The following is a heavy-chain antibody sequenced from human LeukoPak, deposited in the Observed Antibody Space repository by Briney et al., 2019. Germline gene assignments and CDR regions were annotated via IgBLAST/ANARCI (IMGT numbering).Heavy chain of an antibody. V-gene: IGHV3-30*18. CDR2: ISYDGSNK. J-gene: IGHJ4*02. CDR1: GFTFSSYG. Sequence: GGSLRLSCAASGFTFSSYGMHWVRQAPGKGLEWVAVISYDGSNKYYADSVKGRFTISRDNSKNTLYLQMNSLRAEDTAVYYCAKELWFGEFHHYYFDYWGQGTPVTVSS. D-gene: IGHD3-10*01. CDR3: AKELWFGEFHHYYFDY.